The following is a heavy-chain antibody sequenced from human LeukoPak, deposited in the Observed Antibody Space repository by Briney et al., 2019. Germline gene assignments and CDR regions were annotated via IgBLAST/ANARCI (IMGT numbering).Heavy chain of an antibody. CDR3: TTEEERTAAGFDY. CDR2: IKSKTDGGTT. J-gene: IGHJ4*02. D-gene: IGHD6-13*01. V-gene: IGHV3-15*01. Sequence: GGSLRLSCAASGFTFSSYAMSWVRQAPGKGLEWVGRIKSKTDGGTTDYAAPVKGRFTISRDDSKNTLYLQMNSLKTEDTAVYYCTTEEERTAAGFDYWGQGTLVTVSS. CDR1: GFTFSSYA.